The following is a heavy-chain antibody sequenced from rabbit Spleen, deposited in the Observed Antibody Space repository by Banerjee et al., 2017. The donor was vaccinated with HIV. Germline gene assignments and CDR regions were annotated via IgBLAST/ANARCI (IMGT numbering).Heavy chain of an antibody. Sequence: AHLEESVGGLVKPHGSLTLTCKASGVSLSDKDVMCWVRQAPGKGLEWIACINIVTGKAVYARWAKGRFIMSRTSSTTVTLQMSSLTPALPSSPPRATSVLILSVRNLSLWGQGTLVTVS. CDR2: INIVTGKA. CDR1: GVSLSDKDV. V-gene: IGHV1S45*01. CDR3: ATSVLILSVRNLSL. J-gene: IGHJ3*01. D-gene: IGHD1-1*01.